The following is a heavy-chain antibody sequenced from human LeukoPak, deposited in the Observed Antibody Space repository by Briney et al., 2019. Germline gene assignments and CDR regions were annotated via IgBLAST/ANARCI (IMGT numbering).Heavy chain of an antibody. CDR1: GGSISSYY. J-gene: IGHJ3*02. CDR2: IYYSGST. CDR3: ARSWYEYQPDDAFDI. V-gene: IGHV4-59*08. D-gene: IGHD2-2*01. Sequence: SETLSLTCTVSGGSISSYYWSWIRQPPGKGLERIGYIYYSGSTNYNPSLKSRVTISVDTSKNQFSLKLSSVTAADTAVYYCARSWYEYQPDDAFDIWGQGTMVTVSS.